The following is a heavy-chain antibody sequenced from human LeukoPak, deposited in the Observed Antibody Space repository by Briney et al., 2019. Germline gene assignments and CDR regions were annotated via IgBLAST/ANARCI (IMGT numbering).Heavy chain of an antibody. CDR3: ARGYHDFSGYWLSYFDY. CDR2: IYYSGST. V-gene: IGHV4-59*01. Sequence: SETLSLTCTVSGGSISSYYWSWIRQPPGKGLEWIGSIYYSGSTNYNPSLKSRVTISVDTSKNQFSLKLNSVTAADTAVYYCARGYHDFSGYWLSYFDYWGQGTLVTVSS. J-gene: IGHJ4*02. CDR1: GGSISSYY. D-gene: IGHD3-22*01.